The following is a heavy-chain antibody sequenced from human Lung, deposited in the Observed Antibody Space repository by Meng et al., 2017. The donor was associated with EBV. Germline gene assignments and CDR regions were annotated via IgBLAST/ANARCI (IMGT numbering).Heavy chain of an antibody. V-gene: IGHV3-15*01. CDR2: IKSKTDGGTT. Sequence: GQVGDAGGGLIKPGGSLRLSCAASGFTFRNAWMSWVRQAPGKGLEWVGRIKSKTDGGTTNYAAPVKGRFTISRDDSKNTLYLQMNSLKTEDTAVYYCTRWSYGGTAYWGQGTLVTVSS. CDR3: TRWSYGGTAY. D-gene: IGHD4-23*01. J-gene: IGHJ4*02. CDR1: GFTFRNAW.